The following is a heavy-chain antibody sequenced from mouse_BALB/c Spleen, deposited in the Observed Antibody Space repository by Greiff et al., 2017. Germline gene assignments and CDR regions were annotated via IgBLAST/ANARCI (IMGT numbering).Heavy chain of an antibody. Sequence: EVMLVESGGGLVKPGGSLKLSCAASGFTFSSYTMSWVRQTPEKRLEWVATISSGGSYTYYPDSVKGRFTISRDNAKNTLYLQMSSLKSEDTAMYYCARHSYGSAMDYWGQGTSVTVSS. D-gene: IGHD1-1*01. CDR3: ARHSYGSAMDY. J-gene: IGHJ4*01. CDR2: ISSGGSYT. V-gene: IGHV5-9-1*01. CDR1: GFTFSSYT.